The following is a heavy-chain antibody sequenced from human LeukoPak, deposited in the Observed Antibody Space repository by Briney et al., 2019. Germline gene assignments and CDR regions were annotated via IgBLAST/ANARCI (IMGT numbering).Heavy chain of an antibody. V-gene: IGHV4-59*08. CDR1: GGSISSYY. D-gene: IGHD6-6*01. CDR2: IYYSGST. Sequence: SETLSLTCTVSGGSISSYYWSWIRQPAGKGLEWIGYIYYSGSTNYNPSLKSRVTISVDTSKNQFSLKLSSVTAADTAVYYCAKSIAGEIDAFDIWGQGTMVTVSS. CDR3: AKSIAGEIDAFDI. J-gene: IGHJ3*02.